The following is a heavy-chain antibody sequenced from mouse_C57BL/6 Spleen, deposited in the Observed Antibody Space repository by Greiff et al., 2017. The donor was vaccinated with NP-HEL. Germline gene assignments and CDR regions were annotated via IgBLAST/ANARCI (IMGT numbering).Heavy chain of an antibody. D-gene: IGHD1-1*01. CDR1: GFTFSDYG. CDR2: ISSGSSTI. J-gene: IGHJ2*01. CDR3: ARGVSYYFDY. V-gene: IGHV5-17*01. Sequence: EVQLQESGGGLVKPGGSLKLSCAASGFTFSDYGMHWVRQAPEKGLEWVAYISSGSSTIYYADTVKGRFTISRDNAKNTLFLQMTSLRSEDTAMYYCARGVSYYFDYWGQGTTLTVSS.